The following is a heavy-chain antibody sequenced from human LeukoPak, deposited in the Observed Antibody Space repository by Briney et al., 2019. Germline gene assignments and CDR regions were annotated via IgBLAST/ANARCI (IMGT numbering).Heavy chain of an antibody. J-gene: IGHJ4*02. V-gene: IGHV3-53*05. CDR2: LYIGGNT. D-gene: IGHD1-26*01. Sequence: GGSLRLSCAASGLTVNNNYMNWVRQAPGKGLEWVSALYIGGNTYYADSVKGRFTISRDNSKNTLYLQMNSLRAEDTAVYYCARDREEWELQAYYFDYWGQGTLVTVSS. CDR1: GLTVNNNY. CDR3: ARDREEWELQAYYFDY.